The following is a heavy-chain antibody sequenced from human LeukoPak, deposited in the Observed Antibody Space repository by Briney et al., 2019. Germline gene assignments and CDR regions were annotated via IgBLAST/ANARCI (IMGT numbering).Heavy chain of an antibody. CDR3: AIDYLHWFDP. Sequence: GGSLRLSCAASGFTFSSSAMHWVRQTPDKGLEWVAFLRYHGSNEYYADSVKGRFTISRDNSKNTLYLQMDSLGADDTAVYYCAIDYLHWFDPWGQGTLVTVSS. V-gene: IGHV3-30*02. D-gene: IGHD3-16*02. J-gene: IGHJ5*02. CDR2: LRYHGSNE. CDR1: GFTFSSSA.